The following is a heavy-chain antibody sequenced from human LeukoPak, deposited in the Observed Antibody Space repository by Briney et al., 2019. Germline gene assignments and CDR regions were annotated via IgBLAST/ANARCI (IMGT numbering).Heavy chain of an antibody. J-gene: IGHJ5*02. D-gene: IGHD6-13*01. CDR2: IYYSGST. Sequence: SETLSLTCTVSGGSISSSSYYWGWIRQPPGKGLEWIGSIYYSGSTYYNPSLKSRVTISVDKSKNQFSLKLSSVTAADTAVYYCARGQIAAAGTWRPKVWFDPWGQGTLVTVSS. V-gene: IGHV4-39*07. CDR3: ARGQIAAAGTWRPKVWFDP. CDR1: GGSISSSSYY.